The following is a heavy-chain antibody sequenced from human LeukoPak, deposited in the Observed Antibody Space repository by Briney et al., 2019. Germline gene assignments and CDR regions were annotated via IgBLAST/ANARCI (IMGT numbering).Heavy chain of an antibody. CDR1: GFTFRTFW. Sequence: SGGSLRLSCAASGFTFRTFWMSWVHQAPGKGLEWVANMKQDGSEKYYVDSVKGRFTISRDNAKNSLYLQMNSLRAEDTAVYYCARDRRVITPAFDYWGQGTLVTVSS. D-gene: IGHD4-23*01. J-gene: IGHJ4*02. CDR3: ARDRRVITPAFDY. V-gene: IGHV3-7*01. CDR2: MKQDGSEK.